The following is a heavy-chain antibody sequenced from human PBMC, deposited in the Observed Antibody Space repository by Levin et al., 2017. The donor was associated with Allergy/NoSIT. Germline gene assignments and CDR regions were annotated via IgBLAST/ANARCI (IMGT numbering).Heavy chain of an antibody. J-gene: IGHJ4*02. D-gene: IGHD5-12*01. CDR3: ARSLSGYDNFDY. CDR1: GFTFRSFW. V-gene: IGHV3-7*01. CDR2: IKEDGSEK. Sequence: LSLTCAASGFTFRSFWMSWVRQAPGKGLEWVANIKEDGSEKYYVDSVKGRFTISRDNAKNSLYLQMNSLRAADTAVYYCARSLSGYDNFDYWGQGTLVTVSS.